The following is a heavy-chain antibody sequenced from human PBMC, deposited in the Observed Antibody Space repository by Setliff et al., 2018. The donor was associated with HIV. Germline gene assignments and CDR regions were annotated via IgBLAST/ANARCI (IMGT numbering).Heavy chain of an antibody. Sequence: PGGSLRLSCAASGFTFSSYDMQWVRQAPGKGLEWVSAIGIAGDAYYAGSVKGRFTISRENAKDSLYLHMNSLTAGDTAVYYCVKLPDSSGHDCWGQGSLVTVSS. CDR3: VKLPDSSGHDC. J-gene: IGHJ4*02. CDR2: IGIAGDA. D-gene: IGHD6-19*01. CDR1: GFTFSSYD. V-gene: IGHV3-13*01.